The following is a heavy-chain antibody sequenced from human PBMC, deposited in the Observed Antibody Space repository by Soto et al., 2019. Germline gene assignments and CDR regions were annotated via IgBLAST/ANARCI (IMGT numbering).Heavy chain of an antibody. CDR2: IYPGDSDT. CDR3: ARQIDYDILTGYYTPTYYIGMVV. D-gene: IGHD3-9*01. J-gene: IGHJ6*02. CDR1: GYSFTSYW. V-gene: IGHV5-51*01. Sequence: GESLKISCKGSGYSFTSYWIGWVRQMPGKGLEWMGIIYPGDSDTRYSPSFQGQVTISADKSISTAYLQWSSLKASDTAMYYCARQIDYDILTGYYTPTYYIGMVVWGEGTTVTV.